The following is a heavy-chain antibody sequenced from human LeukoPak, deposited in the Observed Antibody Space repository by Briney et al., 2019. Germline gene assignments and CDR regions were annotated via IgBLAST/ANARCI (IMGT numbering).Heavy chain of an antibody. CDR2: IKSDGRST. V-gene: IGHV3-74*01. D-gene: IGHD4-17*01. Sequence: GGSLRLSCAASGFTFSSYWMHWVRQAPGKGLVWVSRIKSDGRSTSYADSVKGRFTISRDNAKNTLYLQMNSLRAEDTAVHYCAREGPYYGGNDYWGQGTLVTVSS. J-gene: IGHJ4*02. CDR1: GFTFSSYW. CDR3: AREGPYYGGNDY.